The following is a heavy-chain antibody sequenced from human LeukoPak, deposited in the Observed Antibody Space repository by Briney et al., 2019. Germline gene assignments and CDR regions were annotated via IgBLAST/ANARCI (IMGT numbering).Heavy chain of an antibody. Sequence: GGSLRLSCAPSGFTFSTYEMNWVRQAPGRGLEWVSYISSGGSTTYYADSVKGRLTISRDNAKNSLYLQMNNLRGDDTAVYYCARRYCSSTSCTLDYWGQGTQVTVSS. D-gene: IGHD2-2*01. CDR3: ARRYCSSTSCTLDY. V-gene: IGHV3-48*03. CDR1: GFTFSTYE. J-gene: IGHJ4*02. CDR2: ISSGGSTT.